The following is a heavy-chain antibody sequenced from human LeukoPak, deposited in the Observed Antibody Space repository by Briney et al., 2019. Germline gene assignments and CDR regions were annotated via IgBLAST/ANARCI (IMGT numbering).Heavy chain of an antibody. CDR3: AKARGFCSGGSCYNPFDP. CDR1: GFTFSSYA. J-gene: IGHJ5*02. V-gene: IGHV3-23*01. CDR2: ISGSGGST. Sequence: GGSLRLSCAASGFTFSSYAMHWVRQAPGKGLEWVSAISGSGGSTYYADSVKGRFTISRDNSKNTLYVQMNSLRAEDTAVYYCAKARGFCSGGSCYNPFDPWGQGTLVTVSS. D-gene: IGHD2-15*01.